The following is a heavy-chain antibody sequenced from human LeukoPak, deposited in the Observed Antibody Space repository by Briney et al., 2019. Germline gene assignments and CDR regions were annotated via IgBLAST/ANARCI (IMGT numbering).Heavy chain of an antibody. D-gene: IGHD3-3*01. CDR1: VGTFSIYA. CDR2: IIPIFGTA. Sequence: ASVTPSFTSSVGTFSIYAISCVRQSPGQGLEWRGGIIPIFGTANYAQKFQGRVTITSDESTSTAYMELRSLRSDDTAVYYCARAPDDYDFWSGPFDYWGRGTLVTVSS. CDR3: ARAPDDYDFWSGPFDY. V-gene: IGHV1-69*13. J-gene: IGHJ4*02.